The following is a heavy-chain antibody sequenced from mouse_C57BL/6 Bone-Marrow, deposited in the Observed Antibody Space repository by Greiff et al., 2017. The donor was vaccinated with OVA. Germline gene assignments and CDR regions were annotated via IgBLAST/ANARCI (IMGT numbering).Heavy chain of an antibody. CDR1: GYAFSSSW. CDR3: ARVRQLRLSWFAY. Sequence: QVQLKQSGPELVKPGASVKISCKASGYAFSSSWMNWVKQRPGKGLEWIGRIYPGDGDTNYNGKFKGKATLTADKSSSTAYMQLSSLTSEDSAVYFCARVRQLRLSWFAYWGQGTLVTVSA. J-gene: IGHJ3*01. D-gene: IGHD3-2*02. V-gene: IGHV1-82*01. CDR2: IYPGDGDT.